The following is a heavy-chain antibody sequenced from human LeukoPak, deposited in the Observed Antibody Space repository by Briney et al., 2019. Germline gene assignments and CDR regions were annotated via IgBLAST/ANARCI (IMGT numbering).Heavy chain of an antibody. V-gene: IGHV3-30-3*01. CDR3: ARLYCSAGSCYLDY. D-gene: IGHD2-15*01. Sequence: PGGSLRVSWAASGFNFSSFAMYLVRQAPGKGLEWVTLISYDGNNKYYTDSVKGRFTVSRDNSKHTLYLQMDSLRVEDTAVYHCARLYCSAGSCYLDYWGQGTLVTVSS. CDR1: GFNFSSFA. CDR2: ISYDGNNK. J-gene: IGHJ4*02.